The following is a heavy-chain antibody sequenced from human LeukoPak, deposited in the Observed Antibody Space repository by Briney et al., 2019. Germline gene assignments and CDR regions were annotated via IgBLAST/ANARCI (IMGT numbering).Heavy chain of an antibody. CDR1: GYIFNAYA. D-gene: IGHD2-21*02. J-gene: IGHJ6*02. Sequence: GGSLRLSCAASGYIFNAYAMSCVRQAPGKGLEWVSSITGDGNTIIYADSVKGRFTISRDYSKNTLYLQMNSLRVEDTAIYYCAKRGDYYSYYYVMEVWGQGTTVIVSS. V-gene: IGHV3-23*01. CDR2: ITGDGNTI. CDR3: AKRGDYYSYYYVMEV.